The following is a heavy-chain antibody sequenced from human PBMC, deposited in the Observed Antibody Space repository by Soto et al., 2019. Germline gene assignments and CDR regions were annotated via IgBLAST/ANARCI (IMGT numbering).Heavy chain of an antibody. CDR3: AREGGGGIDY. D-gene: IGHD1-26*01. J-gene: IGHJ4*02. CDR1: GGSISSTSSY. Sequence: SETLSLTCTVSGGSISSTSSYWSWIRQHPGKGLEWIGYIYYAGSTYYNPSLKSRVLISLDTSENQFSLNLSSVTAADTAVYYCAREGGGGIDYWGQGTLVTVSS. V-gene: IGHV4-31*03. CDR2: IYYAGST.